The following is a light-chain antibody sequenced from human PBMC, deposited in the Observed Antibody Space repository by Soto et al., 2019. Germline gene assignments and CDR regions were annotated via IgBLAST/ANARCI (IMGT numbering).Light chain of an antibody. V-gene: IGKV3-15*01. CDR3: QQYNSWPPIT. Sequence: EVVITQSPATLSVSPGERATLSCRASESVSSNLAWYQQRPGQAPRLVIYGASTRANGIPARFSGGGSGTEFTLTISSLQSEDFAVYDGQQYNSWPPITFGQGTRLENK. J-gene: IGKJ5*01. CDR1: ESVSSN. CDR2: GAS.